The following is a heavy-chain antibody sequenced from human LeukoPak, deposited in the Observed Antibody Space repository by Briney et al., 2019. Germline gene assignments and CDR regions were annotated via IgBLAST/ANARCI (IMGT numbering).Heavy chain of an antibody. J-gene: IGHJ3*02. V-gene: IGHV3-48*03. CDR1: GYTFSTSE. CDR2: IDSGSTNI. CDR3: VREAPTDAFDI. Sequence: GGSLRLSCAAFGYTFSTSEMSWVRQAPGKGLEWVSYIDSGSTNIQYADSVRGRFTVSRDNAKNSLYLQMNSLRAEDTAVYYCVREAPTDAFDIWGQGIMVTVSS. D-gene: IGHD4-17*01.